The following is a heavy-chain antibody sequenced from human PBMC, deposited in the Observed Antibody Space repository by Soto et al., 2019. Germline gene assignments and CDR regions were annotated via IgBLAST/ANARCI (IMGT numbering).Heavy chain of an antibody. CDR1: GGSLSSYY. D-gene: IGHD5-12*01. CDR3: ARDGYNYNFFDS. J-gene: IGHJ4*02. V-gene: IGHV4-59*01. CDR2: IYYSGST. Sequence: SETLSLTCVVSGGSLSSYYWSWIRQPPGKGLEWIGYIYYSGSTNYNPSLKSRVTISIDTSKNQFSLKLSSVTAADTAVYYCARDGYNYNFFDSWGQGTLVTVSS.